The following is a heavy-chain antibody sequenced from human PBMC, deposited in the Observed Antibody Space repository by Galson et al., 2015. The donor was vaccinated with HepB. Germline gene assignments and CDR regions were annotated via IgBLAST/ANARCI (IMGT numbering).Heavy chain of an antibody. CDR2: INHSGST. Sequence: SETLSLTCAVYGGSFSGYYWSWIRQPPGKGLEWIGEINHSGSTNYNPSLKSRVTISVDTSKNQFSLKLSSVTAADTAVYYCARDAAGLDYWGQGTLVTVSS. J-gene: IGHJ4*02. V-gene: IGHV4-34*01. CDR3: ARDAAGLDY. D-gene: IGHD6-13*01. CDR1: GGSFSGYY.